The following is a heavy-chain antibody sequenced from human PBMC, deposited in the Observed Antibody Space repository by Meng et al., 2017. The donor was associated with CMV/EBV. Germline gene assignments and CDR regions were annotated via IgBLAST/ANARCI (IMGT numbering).Heavy chain of an antibody. CDR3: ARQGYYYDIGWFDP. J-gene: IGHJ5*02. CDR2: SYYSGST. V-gene: IGHV4-39*01. CDR1: GGSISSSSYY. Sequence: SETLSLTCTVSGGSISSSSYYWGWIRQPPGKGLEWIRSSYYSGSTYYNPSLKSRVTISVDTSKNQFSLKLSSVTAADTAVYYCARQGYYYDIGWFDPWGQGTLVTVSS. D-gene: IGHD3-22*01.